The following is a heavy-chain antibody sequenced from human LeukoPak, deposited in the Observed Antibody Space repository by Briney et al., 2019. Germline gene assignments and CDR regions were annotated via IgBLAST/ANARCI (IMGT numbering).Heavy chain of an antibody. V-gene: IGHV3-23*01. J-gene: IGHJ4*02. CDR3: AKRGIFDY. CDR1: GFTFSNYA. D-gene: IGHD3-16*01. CDR2: ISGGGGST. Sequence: GGSLRLTCEASGFTFSNYAMTWVRQAPGKGLEWVSAISGGGGSTYYADSVKGRFTISRDNSKNTLYLQMNSLRAEDTAVYYCAKRGIFDYWGQGTLVTVSS.